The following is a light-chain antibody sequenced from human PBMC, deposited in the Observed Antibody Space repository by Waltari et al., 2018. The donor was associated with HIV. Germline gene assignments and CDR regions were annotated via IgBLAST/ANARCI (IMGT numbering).Light chain of an antibody. CDR1: QSLLCSSRYNY. CDR3: MQTLQSPLT. Sequence: DIVMTQSPLSLPFTPGEPASISCRSSQSLLCSSRYNYLDWYLQKPGQSPQLLMYLGSYRASGVPDRFSGSGSGTDFTLKISRVEAEDVGVYYCMQTLQSPLTFGGGTKVEIK. CDR2: LGS. V-gene: IGKV2-28*01. J-gene: IGKJ4*01.